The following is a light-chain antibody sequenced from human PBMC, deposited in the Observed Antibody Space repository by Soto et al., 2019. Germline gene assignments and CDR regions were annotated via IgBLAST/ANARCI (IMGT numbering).Light chain of an antibody. J-gene: IGLJ1*01. CDR1: SSNIGGNT. Sequence: QSVLTQPPSASGTPGQRVTISCSGSSSNIGGNTVNWYQQLPGTAPKLLIYNNNQRPSGVPDRFSGSKSGTSASLAISGLQSEDEADYYCATWDDSRNKVFGTGTQLTVL. CDR3: ATWDDSRNKV. V-gene: IGLV1-44*01. CDR2: NNN.